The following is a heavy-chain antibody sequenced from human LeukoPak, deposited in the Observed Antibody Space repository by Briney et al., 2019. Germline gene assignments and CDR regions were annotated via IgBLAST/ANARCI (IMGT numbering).Heavy chain of an antibody. CDR1: GFTFSSYS. J-gene: IGHJ6*03. Sequence: GGSLRLSCAASGFTFSSYSMNWVRQAPGKGLEWVSSISSSSSYIYYADSVKGRFTISRDNAKNSLYLQMNSLRAEDTAVSYCARVMEVVTPSVPYYMDVWGKGTTVTVSS. D-gene: IGHD4-23*01. V-gene: IGHV3-21*01. CDR3: ARVMEVVTPSVPYYMDV. CDR2: ISSSSSYI.